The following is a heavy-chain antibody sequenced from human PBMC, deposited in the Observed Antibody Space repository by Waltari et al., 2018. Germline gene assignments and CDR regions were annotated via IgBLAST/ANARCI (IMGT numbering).Heavy chain of an antibody. CDR2: IYYSGST. CDR3: VVVVVAATHVGAFDI. CDR1: GGSISSSSYY. J-gene: IGHJ3*02. D-gene: IGHD2-15*01. V-gene: IGHV4-39*01. Sequence: QLQLQESGPGLVKPSETLSLTCTVSGGSISSSSYYWGWIRQPPGKGLEWIGRIYYSGSTYYNPSRKSRVTISVDTSKNQFSLTLSSVTAADTAVYYCVVVVVAATHVGAFDIWGQGTMVTVSS.